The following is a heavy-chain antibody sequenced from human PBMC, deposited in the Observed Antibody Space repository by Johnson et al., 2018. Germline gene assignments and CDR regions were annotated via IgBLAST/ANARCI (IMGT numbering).Heavy chain of an antibody. V-gene: IGHV1-69*01. J-gene: IGHJ6*02. Sequence: AQRFRDRVTITADESTSTAYMELSSLRSEDTAVYYCARMPVDTTTVTHYYYGMDVWGQGTTVTVSS. D-gene: IGHD5-18*01. CDR3: ARMPVDTTTVTHYYYGMDV.